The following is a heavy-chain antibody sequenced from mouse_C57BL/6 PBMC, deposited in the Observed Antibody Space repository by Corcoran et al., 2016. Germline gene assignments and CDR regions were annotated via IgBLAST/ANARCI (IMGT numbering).Heavy chain of an antibody. CDR3: AREGLYLGAWFAY. CDR1: GYTFTDYY. V-gene: IGHV1-26*01. Sequence: EVQLQQSGPELVKPGASVKISCKASGYTFTDYYMNWVKQSHGKSLEWIGDINPNNGGTSYNQKFKGKATLTVDKSSSTAYMELRSLTSEDSAVYYCAREGLYLGAWFAYWGQGTLVTVSA. CDR2: INPNNGGT. J-gene: IGHJ3*01. D-gene: IGHD2-1*01.